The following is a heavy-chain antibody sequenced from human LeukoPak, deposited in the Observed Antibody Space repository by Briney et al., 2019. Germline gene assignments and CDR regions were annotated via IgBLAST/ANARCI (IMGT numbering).Heavy chain of an antibody. Sequence: PARSLRLNCAASGFTFSSYAMHWVRQAQGKGLEWVAVISYDGSNKYYADSVKGRFTISKDNSKNTLYLQMNSLRAEDTAVYYCARSSGSYRQYYFDYWGQGTLVTVSS. D-gene: IGHD1-26*01. CDR2: ISYDGSNK. J-gene: IGHJ4*02. CDR3: ARSSGSYRQYYFDY. V-gene: IGHV3-30-3*01. CDR1: GFTFSSYA.